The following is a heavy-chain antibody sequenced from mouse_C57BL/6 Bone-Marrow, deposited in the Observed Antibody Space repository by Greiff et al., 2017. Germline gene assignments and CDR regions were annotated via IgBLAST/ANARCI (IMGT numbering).Heavy chain of an antibody. CDR1: GFNIKDYY. J-gene: IGHJ2*01. Sequence: DVKLQESGAELVRPGASVKLSCTASGFNIKDYYMNWVKQRPEQGLEWIGRLDPEDGGTEYAPKFQGKATMTADTSSNTAYLQLSSLTSEDTAVYYCTTGGYRYYFDDWGQGTTLTVSS. CDR3: TTGGYRYYFDD. CDR2: LDPEDGGT. V-gene: IGHV14-1*01. D-gene: IGHD2-14*01.